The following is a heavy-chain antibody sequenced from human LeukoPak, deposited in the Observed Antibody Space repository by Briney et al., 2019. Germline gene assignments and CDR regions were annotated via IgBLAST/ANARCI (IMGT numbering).Heavy chain of an antibody. Sequence: SETLSLTCAVYGGSFSVYYWSWIRQPPGKGLEWIGEINHRVSTNYNPSLKSRVTISVDTSKNQFSLKLSSVTAADTDVYYCARVKFGFDHLKKIAAAGTYDYYYYMDVWGKGTTVTVSS. CDR2: INHRVST. V-gene: IGHV4-34*01. J-gene: IGHJ6*03. CDR3: ARVKFGFDHLKKIAAAGTYDYYYYMDV. CDR1: GGSFSVYY. D-gene: IGHD6-13*01.